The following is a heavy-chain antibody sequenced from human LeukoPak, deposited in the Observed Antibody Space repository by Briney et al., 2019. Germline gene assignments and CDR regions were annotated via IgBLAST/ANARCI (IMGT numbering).Heavy chain of an antibody. D-gene: IGHD3-10*01. CDR3: ARETEFDGFDY. V-gene: IGHV4-39*07. CDR1: GGSISSSSYY. Sequence: PSETLSLTXTVSGGSISSSSYYWGWIGQPPGKGLEWIGSIYYSGSTYYNPSLKSRVTISVDTSKNQFSLKLSSVTAADAAVYYCARETEFDGFDYWGQGTLVTVSS. CDR2: IYYSGST. J-gene: IGHJ4*02.